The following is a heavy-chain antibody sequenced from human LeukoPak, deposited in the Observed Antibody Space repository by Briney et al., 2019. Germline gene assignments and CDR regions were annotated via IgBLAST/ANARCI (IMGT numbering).Heavy chain of an antibody. CDR2: VHHGGAS. CDR1: GDSITSHSW. J-gene: IGHJ4*02. V-gene: IGHV4-4*02. Sequence: SETLSLTCAVSGDSITSHSWWSWVRQPPGKGLEWIGEVHHGGASNYDPSLGSRVTISVDKSKNRFSLNLRSVTAADTATYYCASHVTVLGTRGFDFWGRGTLVTVS. D-gene: IGHD6-19*01. CDR3: ASHVTVLGTRGFDF.